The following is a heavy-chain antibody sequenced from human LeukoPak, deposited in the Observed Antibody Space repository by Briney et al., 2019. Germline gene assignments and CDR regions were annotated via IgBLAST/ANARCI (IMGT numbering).Heavy chain of an antibody. CDR2: ISSSGNTI. J-gene: IGHJ6*04. CDR1: GFTFSSYE. Sequence: GGSLRLSCAASGFTFSSYEMNWVRQAPGKGLEWVSYISSSGNTIHYADSVKGRFTISRDNAENSLYLQMNSLRAEDTAVYYCAELGITMIGGVWGKGTTVTISS. V-gene: IGHV3-48*03. CDR3: AELGITMIGGV. D-gene: IGHD3-10*02.